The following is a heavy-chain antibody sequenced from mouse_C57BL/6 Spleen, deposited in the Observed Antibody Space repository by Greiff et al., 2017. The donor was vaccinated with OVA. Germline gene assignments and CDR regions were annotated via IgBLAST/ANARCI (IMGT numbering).Heavy chain of an antibody. Sequence: VQLQQSGPELVKPGASVKISCKASGYTFTDYYMNWVKQSHGKSLEWIGDINPNNGGTSYNQKFKGKATLTVDTSSSTAYMELRSLTSEDSAVYYCARSITTVGATSPLDYWGQGTTLTVSS. D-gene: IGHD1-1*01. V-gene: IGHV1-26*01. CDR1: GYTFTDYY. CDR2: INPNNGGT. CDR3: ARSITTVGATSPLDY. J-gene: IGHJ2*01.